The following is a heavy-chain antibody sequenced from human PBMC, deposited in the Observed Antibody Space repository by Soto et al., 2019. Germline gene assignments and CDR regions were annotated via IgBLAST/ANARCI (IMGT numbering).Heavy chain of an antibody. CDR2: IYYSGTT. D-gene: IGHD2-21*02. V-gene: IGHV4-30-4*01. CDR3: ARKSAGRTVRMDV. J-gene: IGHJ6*02. CDR1: GGSISSDDYY. Sequence: PLETLSLTCTVSGGSISSDDYYWNWIRQTPGKGLEWIGFIYYSGTTYYNPSLKSRVSISLDMSKNQFSLKLTSVTAADTAVYYCARKSAGRTVRMDVWGQGTTVTVSS.